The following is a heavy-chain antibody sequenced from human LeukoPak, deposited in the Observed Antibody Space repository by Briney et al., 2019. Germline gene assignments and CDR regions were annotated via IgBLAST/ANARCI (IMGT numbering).Heavy chain of an antibody. Sequence: SETLSLTCTVSGGSISSSSYYWGWIRQPPGKGLEWIGSIYYSGSTYYNPSLKSRVTISVDTSKNQFSLKLSSVTAADTAVYYCARERVTGYSSGWGSWGQGTLVTVSS. CDR3: ARERVTGYSSGWGS. J-gene: IGHJ5*02. CDR1: GGSISSSSYY. D-gene: IGHD6-19*01. V-gene: IGHV4-39*07. CDR2: IYYSGST.